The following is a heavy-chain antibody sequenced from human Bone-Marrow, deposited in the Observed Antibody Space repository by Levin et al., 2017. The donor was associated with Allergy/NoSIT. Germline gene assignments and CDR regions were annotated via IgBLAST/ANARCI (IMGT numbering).Heavy chain of an antibody. J-gene: IGHJ3*01. Sequence: SCAVSGFTFDDYVMHWVRQAPGKGLEWVSGIGWNGNVLGYSDSVRCRFTISRDNAKMSLYLQMNSLRSEDTALYYCATDYRIGTVAGAFRVWGRGTSVSVSS. CDR1: GFTFDDYV. V-gene: IGHV3-9*01. CDR2: IGWNGNVL. CDR3: ATDYRIGTVAGAFRV. D-gene: IGHD1-26*01.